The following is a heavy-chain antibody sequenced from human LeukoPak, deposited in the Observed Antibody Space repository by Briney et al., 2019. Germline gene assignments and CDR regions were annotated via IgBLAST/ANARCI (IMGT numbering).Heavy chain of an antibody. CDR3: AKDRRATGTTRGEFDY. D-gene: IGHD1-1*01. V-gene: IGHV3-23*01. J-gene: IGHJ4*02. CDR2: ISGSGGST. Sequence: QPGGSLRLSCAASGFTFSSYAMSWVRQAPGKGLEWVSAISGSGGSTYYADSVKGRFTISRDNSKNTLYLQMNSLRAEDTAVYYCAKDRRATGTTRGEFDYWGQGTLVTVSS. CDR1: GFTFSSYA.